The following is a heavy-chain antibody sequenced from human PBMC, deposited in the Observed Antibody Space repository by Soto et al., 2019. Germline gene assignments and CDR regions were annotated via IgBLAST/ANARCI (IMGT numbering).Heavy chain of an antibody. J-gene: IGHJ4*02. Sequence: SEILSLTCTVSGGSISSYYWSWIRQPPGKGLEWIGYIYYSGSTNYNPSLKSRVTISVDTSKNQFSLKLSSVTAADTAVYYCATVGGSYLAIPSGYWGQGTLVTVSS. V-gene: IGHV4-59*01. CDR3: ATVGGSYLAIPSGY. D-gene: IGHD1-26*01. CDR2: IYYSGST. CDR1: GGSISSYY.